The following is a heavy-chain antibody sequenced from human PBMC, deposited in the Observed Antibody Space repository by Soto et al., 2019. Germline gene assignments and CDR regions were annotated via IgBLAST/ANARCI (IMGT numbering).Heavy chain of an antibody. J-gene: IGHJ2*01. V-gene: IGHV3-30-3*01. CDR1: GFTFSSYA. CDR2: ISYDGSNK. Sequence: QVQLVESGGGVVQPGRSLRLSCAASGFTFSSYAMHWVRQAPGKGLEWVAVISYDGSNKYYADSVKGRFTISRDNSKNTLYLQMNSLRAEDTAVYYCARALDTHHWYFDLWGRGTLVTVSS. D-gene: IGHD2-2*02. CDR3: ARALDTHHWYFDL.